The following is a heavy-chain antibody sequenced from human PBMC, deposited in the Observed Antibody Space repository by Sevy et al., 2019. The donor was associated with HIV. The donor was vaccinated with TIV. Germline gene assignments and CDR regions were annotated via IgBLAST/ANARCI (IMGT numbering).Heavy chain of an antibody. CDR2: IRYDGSEK. Sequence: GGSLRLSCTASGFIFSGYAMHWVRQAPGKGLEWVAFIRYDGSEKYSADSVKGRFTISRDNQQNALYLQMKNLRPADTAVYYCAKGGGPESVFLEWSPSEAESRYFDLWGRGTLVTVSS. V-gene: IGHV3-30*02. D-gene: IGHD3-3*01. CDR3: AKGGGPESVFLEWSPSEAESRYFDL. CDR1: GFIFSGYA. J-gene: IGHJ2*01.